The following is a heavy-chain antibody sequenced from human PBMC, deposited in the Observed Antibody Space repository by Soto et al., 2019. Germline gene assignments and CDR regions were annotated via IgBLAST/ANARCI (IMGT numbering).Heavy chain of an antibody. CDR3: ARGYDFWSGYYYPYGMAV. V-gene: IGHV3-30-3*01. D-gene: IGHD3-3*01. CDR2: ISYDGSNK. Sequence: GGFLRLSWAAAGGTCVGYAGRWVRQATGKGLEWVAVISYDGSNKNHADTVKGRFTISRDNSKNTLYLQMNSLRAEDTAVYYCARGYDFWSGYYYPYGMAVRRQGSTVPVSS. CDR1: GGTCVGYA. J-gene: IGHJ6*02.